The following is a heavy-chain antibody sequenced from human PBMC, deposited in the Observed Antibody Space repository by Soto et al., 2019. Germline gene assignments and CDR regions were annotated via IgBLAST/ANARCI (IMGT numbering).Heavy chain of an antibody. CDR2: IWYDGSNK. V-gene: IGHV3-33*08. D-gene: IGHD2-15*01. CDR3: ARSDCTGAYCYSWPFNYGVDV. CDR1: GFTFNTYG. J-gene: IGHJ6*02. Sequence: ESGGGVVQPGGSLRLSCTTSGFTFNTYGMHWVRQAPGKGLEWVAIIWYDGSNKYYADSEKGRFTISRDNSKNTLYLQMNSLRAEDTALYYCARSDCTGAYCYSWPFNYGVDVWGQGTTVTVSS.